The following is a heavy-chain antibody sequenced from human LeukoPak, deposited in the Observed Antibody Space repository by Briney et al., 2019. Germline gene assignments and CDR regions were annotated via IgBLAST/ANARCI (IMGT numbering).Heavy chain of an antibody. CDR2: ISAYNGNT. V-gene: IGHV1-18*04. D-gene: IGHD2-15*01. CDR1: GYTFNAYY. J-gene: IGHJ3*02. CDR3: AREGMLRGRAFDI. Sequence: ASVKVSCKASGYTFNAYYMYWVRQAPGQGLEWMGWISAYNGNTNYAQKLQGRVTMTTDTSTSTAYMELRSLRSDDTAVYYCAREGMLRGRAFDIWGQGTMVTVSS.